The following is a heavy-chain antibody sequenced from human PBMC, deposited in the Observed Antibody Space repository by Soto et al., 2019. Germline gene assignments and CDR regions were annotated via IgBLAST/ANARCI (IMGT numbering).Heavy chain of an antibody. Sequence: PSETLSLTCTVSGGSISSYYWSWIRQPPGKGLEWIGYIYYSGSTNYNPSLKSRVTISVDTSKNQFSLKLSSVTAADTAVYYCARAPDRIGYLDYWGQGTLLTVSS. V-gene: IGHV4-59*01. CDR3: ARAPDRIGYLDY. J-gene: IGHJ4*02. D-gene: IGHD2-15*01. CDR2: IYYSGST. CDR1: GGSISSYY.